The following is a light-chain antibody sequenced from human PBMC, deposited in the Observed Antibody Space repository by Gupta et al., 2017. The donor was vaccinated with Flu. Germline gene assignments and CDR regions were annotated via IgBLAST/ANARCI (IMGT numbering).Light chain of an antibody. CDR1: QSIGSS. J-gene: IGKJ4*01. Sequence: PDLQSGTAKEKVTITCRASQSIGSSLHWYQQKPDQAPKLLIKDASQPLSGVPSRFRGSGSGTDFTLTINSLEGEDAATYYCQQSSSLPHTFGGGTKVEIK. V-gene: IGKV6-21*01. CDR2: DAS. CDR3: QQSSSLPHT.